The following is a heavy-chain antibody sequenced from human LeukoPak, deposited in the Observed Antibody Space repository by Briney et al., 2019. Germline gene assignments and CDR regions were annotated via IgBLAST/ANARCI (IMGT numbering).Heavy chain of an antibody. D-gene: IGHD1-26*01. CDR3: ARGAIAGANFDY. V-gene: IGHV3-74*01. CDR2: ITTDGSGT. J-gene: IGHJ4*02. CDR1: GLTFNNIA. Sequence: GGSLRLSCAASGLTFNNIAFNWVRQVPGKGLVWVSHITTDGSGTSYADSVKGRFTISRDNAKNTLYLQMNSLRAEDTAVYYCARGAIAGANFDYWGQGTLVAVSS.